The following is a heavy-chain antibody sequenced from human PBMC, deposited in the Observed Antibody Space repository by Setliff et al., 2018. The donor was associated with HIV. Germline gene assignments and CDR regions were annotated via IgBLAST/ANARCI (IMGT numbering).Heavy chain of an antibody. CDR1: GGSITRTPYY. J-gene: IGHJ4*02. V-gene: IGHV4-39*07. Sequence: SETLSLTCTVSGGSITRTPYYWGWIRQPPGKGLEWIGDINHRGDTNYNPSLKSRVSMSVDTSKSQFSLNLTSVTAADTAVYYCARGRDDAWELSDRWGQGTLVTVSS. CDR3: ARGRDDAWELSDR. CDR2: INHRGDT. D-gene: IGHD1-26*01.